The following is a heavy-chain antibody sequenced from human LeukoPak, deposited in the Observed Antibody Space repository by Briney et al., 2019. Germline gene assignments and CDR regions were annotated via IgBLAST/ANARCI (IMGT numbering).Heavy chain of an antibody. CDR2: IKQDGSEK. J-gene: IGHJ4*02. CDR3: ARDRQTAY. CDR1: GFTFSNYW. Sequence: GGPLLLSCAASGFTFSNYWLPWFRQAPGQGLQWVANIKQDGSEKHYVDSVKGRFTISRDNAKNSLYLQMNSLRAEDTAVYYCARDRQTAYWGQGTLVTVSS. V-gene: IGHV3-7*01. D-gene: IGHD1-14*01.